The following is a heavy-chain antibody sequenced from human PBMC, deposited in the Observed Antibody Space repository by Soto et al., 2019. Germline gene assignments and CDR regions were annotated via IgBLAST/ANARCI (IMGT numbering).Heavy chain of an antibody. CDR2: TYYRSKWYN. Sequence: SQTLSLTCAISGDSVSSNSAAWNWIRQSPSRGLEWLGRTYYRSKWYNDYAVSVKSRITINPDTSKNQFSLQLNSVTPEDTAVNYCSREGPRFLDIVATIGFCFDPWGEGTLVAVSS. D-gene: IGHD5-12*01. CDR1: GDSVSSNSAA. J-gene: IGHJ5*02. CDR3: SREGPRFLDIVATIGFCFDP. V-gene: IGHV6-1*01.